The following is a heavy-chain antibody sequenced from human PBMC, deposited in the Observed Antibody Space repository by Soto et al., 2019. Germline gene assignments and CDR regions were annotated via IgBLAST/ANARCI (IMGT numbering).Heavy chain of an antibody. V-gene: IGHV1-8*01. J-gene: IGHJ5*02. CDR3: ARAAKPYADIVVTFDP. CDR2: MNPNSGNT. D-gene: IGHD2-15*01. CDR1: GYTFTSYD. Sequence: ASVKVSCKASGYTFTSYDINWVRQATGQGLEWMGWMNPNSGNTGYAQKFQGRVTMTRNTSISTAYMELSSLKSEDTAVYFCARAAKPYADIVVTFDPWGQETLVTVSS.